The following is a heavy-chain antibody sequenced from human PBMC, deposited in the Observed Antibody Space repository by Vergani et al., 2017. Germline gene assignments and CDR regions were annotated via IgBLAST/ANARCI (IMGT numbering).Heavy chain of an antibody. V-gene: IGHV4-59*01. CDR3: TTDDIVVVPAAILDYFDY. CDR1: GGSISSYY. Sequence: QVQLQESGPGLVKPSETLSLTCTVSGGSISSYYWSWIRQPPGKGLEWIGYIYYSGSTNYNPSLKSRVTLSVDTSKNQFSLKLSSVTAADTAVYYCTTDDIVVVPAAILDYFDYWGQGTLVTVSS. D-gene: IGHD2-2*01. CDR2: IYYSGST. J-gene: IGHJ4*02.